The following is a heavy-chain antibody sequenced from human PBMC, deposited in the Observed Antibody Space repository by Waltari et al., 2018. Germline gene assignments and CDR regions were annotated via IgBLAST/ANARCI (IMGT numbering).Heavy chain of an antibody. Sequence: QVQLQESGPGLVKPSETLSLTCAVSGYSISSGYYWGWLRQPPGKGREWIGSIYHSGSTYDNPSLKSRVTISVDTSKNQFSLKLSSVTAADTAVYYCATVLDYGGNSEWFDPWGQGTLVTVSS. V-gene: IGHV4-38-2*01. D-gene: IGHD2-21*02. CDR2: IYHSGST. J-gene: IGHJ5*02. CDR3: ATVLDYGGNSEWFDP. CDR1: GYSISSGYY.